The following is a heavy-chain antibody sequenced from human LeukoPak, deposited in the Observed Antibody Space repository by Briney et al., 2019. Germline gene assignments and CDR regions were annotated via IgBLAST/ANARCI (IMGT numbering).Heavy chain of an antibody. V-gene: IGHV3-21*01. Sequence: GGSLRLSCAASGFTFSSYSMNWVRQAPGKGLEWVSSISSSSSYIYYADSVKGRFTISRDNAKNSLYLQMNSLRAEDTAVYYCARLQDPYYDFWSGYYPFDYWGQGTLVTVSS. CDR2: ISSSSSYI. J-gene: IGHJ4*02. CDR3: ARLQDPYYDFWSGYYPFDY. CDR1: GFTFSSYS. D-gene: IGHD3-3*01.